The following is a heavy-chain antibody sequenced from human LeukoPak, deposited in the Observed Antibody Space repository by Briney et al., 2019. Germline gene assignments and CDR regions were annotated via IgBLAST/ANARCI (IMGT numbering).Heavy chain of an antibody. J-gene: IGHJ4*02. V-gene: IGHV3-74*01. Sequence: GGSLRLSCEASGFTFSSYWMHWVRQAPGKGLVWVSRINNDGSTSYADSVKGRFTISRHNARNTLYLLMTNQQPEDTGQYYCARDAFVGSSFDSWGQGTLVTVSS. CDR1: GFTFSSYW. CDR2: INNDGST. CDR3: ARDAFVGSSFDS. D-gene: IGHD3-3*02.